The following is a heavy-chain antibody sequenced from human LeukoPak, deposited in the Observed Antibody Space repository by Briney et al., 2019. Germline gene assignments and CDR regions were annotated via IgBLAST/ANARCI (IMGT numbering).Heavy chain of an antibody. V-gene: IGHV4-30-4*01. CDR1: GGSISSGDYY. Sequence: SQTLSLTCTVSGGSISSGDYYWSWIRQPPGKGLEWIGYIYYSGSTYYNPSLKSRVTISVDTSKNQFSLKLSSVTAADTAVYYCARAPSLLWFGELLTAYASDIWGQGTMVTVSS. D-gene: IGHD3-10*01. CDR3: ARAPSLLWFGELLTAYASDI. J-gene: IGHJ3*02. CDR2: IYYSGST.